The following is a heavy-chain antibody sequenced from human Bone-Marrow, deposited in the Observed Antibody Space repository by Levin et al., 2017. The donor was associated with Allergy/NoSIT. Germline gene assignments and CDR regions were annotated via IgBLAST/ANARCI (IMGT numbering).Heavy chain of an antibody. V-gene: IGHV3-21*01. CDR3: ARDTWVLAGTTTGFHYYGMDV. J-gene: IGHJ6*02. CDR2: ISSSSSYI. D-gene: IGHD1-7*01. CDR1: GFTFSSYS. Sequence: PGGSLRLSCAASGFTFSSYSMNWVRQAPGKWLEWVSSISSSSSYIYYADSVKGRFTISRDNAKNSLYLQMNSLRAEDTAVYYCARDTWVLAGTTTGFHYYGMDVWGQGTTVTVSS.